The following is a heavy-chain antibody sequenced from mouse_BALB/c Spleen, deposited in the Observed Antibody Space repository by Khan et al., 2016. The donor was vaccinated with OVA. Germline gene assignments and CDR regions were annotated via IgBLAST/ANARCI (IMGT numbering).Heavy chain of an antibody. CDR1: GFSLTNYG. J-gene: IGHJ3*01. CDR3: ATLYGNEPY. D-gene: IGHD2-1*01. V-gene: IGHV2-9*02. Sequence: QMQLEESGPGLVAPSQSLSITCTVSGFSLTNYGVHWLRQPPGKGLEWLGVIWAGGSTNYNSTLMSRLSISKDNSKGQVFLKMNSLQTDDTAMYYCATLYGNEPYWGQGTLVTVSA. CDR2: IWAGGST.